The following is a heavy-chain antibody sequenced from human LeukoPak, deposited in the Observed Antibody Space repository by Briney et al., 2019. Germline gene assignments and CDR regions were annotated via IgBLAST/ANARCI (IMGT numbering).Heavy chain of an antibody. D-gene: IGHD4-17*01. CDR3: ARGSTTVTDYYFDY. J-gene: IGHJ4*02. V-gene: IGHV4-31*01. CDR2: IYYIGTT. CDR1: GXSIRSGDYY. Sequence: PSETLSLTCTVSGXSIRSGDYYWTWIRQHPGKGLECIGYIYYIGTTYYNPSLKSQVTISVDTSKNQFSLKLKSVTAADTAVYYCARGSTTVTDYYFDYWGQGTLVTVSS.